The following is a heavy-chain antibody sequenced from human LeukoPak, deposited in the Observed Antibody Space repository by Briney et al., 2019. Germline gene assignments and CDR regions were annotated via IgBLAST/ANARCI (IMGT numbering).Heavy chain of an antibody. CDR1: GGTFSSYA. CDR3: ARTVYYDSSGYYKYYFDY. V-gene: IGHV1-69*13. D-gene: IGHD3-22*01. Sequence: SVKVSCKASGGTFSSYAISWVRQAPGQGLERMGGIIPIFGTANYAQKFQGRVTITADESTSTAYMELSSLRSEDTAVYYCARTVYYDSSGYYKYYFDYWGQGTLVTISS. J-gene: IGHJ4*02. CDR2: IIPIFGTA.